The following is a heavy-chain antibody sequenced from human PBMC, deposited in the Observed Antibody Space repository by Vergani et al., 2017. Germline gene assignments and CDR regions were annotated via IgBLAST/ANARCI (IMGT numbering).Heavy chain of an antibody. CDR1: GYTFTSYA. J-gene: IGHJ6*02. D-gene: IGHD2-8*01. V-gene: IGHV7-4-1*02. CDR3: ASNIELPFYYYYGMDV. CDR2: INTNTGNP. Sequence: QVQLVQSGSELKKPGASVQVSCKASGYTFTSYAMNWVRQAPGQGLEWMGWINTNTGNPTYAQGFTGRFVFSLDTSVSTAYLQISSLNAEDTAVYYCASNIELPFYYYYGMDVWGQGTTVTVSS.